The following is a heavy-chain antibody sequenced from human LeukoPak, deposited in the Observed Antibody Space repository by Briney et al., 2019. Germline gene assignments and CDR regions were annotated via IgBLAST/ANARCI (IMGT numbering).Heavy chain of an antibody. CDR1: GFTFSSYE. V-gene: IGHV3-48*03. Sequence: GGSLRLSCAASGFTFSSYEMNWVRQAPGKGLEWVSYISSSGSTIYYADSVKGRFTLSRDNAKNSLYLQMSSLRAEDTAVYYCARTGGSYPYYFEYWGQGTLVTVSS. D-gene: IGHD1-26*01. CDR2: ISSSGSTI. J-gene: IGHJ4*02. CDR3: ARTGGSYPYYFEY.